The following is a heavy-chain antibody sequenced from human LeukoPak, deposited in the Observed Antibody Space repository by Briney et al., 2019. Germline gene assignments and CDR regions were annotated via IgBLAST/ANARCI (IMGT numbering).Heavy chain of an antibody. J-gene: IGHJ4*02. V-gene: IGHV3-74*01. CDR2: ITSDGSST. CDR1: GFTFSSYW. CDR3: AKSSPPPLRY. Sequence: GGSLRLSCAASGFTFSSYWMHWVRQAPGKGLVWVSRITSDGSSTIYADSVKGRFTISRDNSKNTLYLQMNSLRAEDTAVYYCAKSSPPPLRYWGQGTLVTVSS.